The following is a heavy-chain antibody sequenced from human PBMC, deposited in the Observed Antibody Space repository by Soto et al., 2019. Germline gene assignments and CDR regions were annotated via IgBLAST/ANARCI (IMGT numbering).Heavy chain of an antibody. CDR2: ISGNSGKT. Sequence: PGGSLRLSCTASGFTFSSYSRSWVRQAPGKELEWVSTISGNSGKTNYAESVKGRFSISRDNSKNTVHLQLDSLRAEDTAVYFCAKLGFVLMELYYFHQWGHGTLVTVSS. CDR3: AKLGFVLMELYYFHQ. CDR1: GFTFSSYS. J-gene: IGHJ4*01. V-gene: IGHV3-23*01. D-gene: IGHD1-7*01.